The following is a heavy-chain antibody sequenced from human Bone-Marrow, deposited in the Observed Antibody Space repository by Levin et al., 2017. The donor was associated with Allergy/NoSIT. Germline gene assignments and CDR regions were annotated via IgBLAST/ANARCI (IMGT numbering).Heavy chain of an antibody. CDR3: ARDLGYCSSTSCYQVGETLEGWFDP. Sequence: EASVKVSCKASGYTFTSYGISWVRQAPGQGLEWMGWISAYNGNTNYAQKLQGRVTMTTDTSTSTAYMGLRSLRSDDTAVYYCARDLGYCSSTSCYQVGETLEGWFDPWGQGTLVTVSS. J-gene: IGHJ5*02. D-gene: IGHD2-2*01. CDR2: ISAYNGNT. CDR1: GYTFTSYG. V-gene: IGHV1-18*01.